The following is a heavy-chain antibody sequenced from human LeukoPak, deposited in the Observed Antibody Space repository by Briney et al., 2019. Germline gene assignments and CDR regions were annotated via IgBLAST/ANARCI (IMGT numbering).Heavy chain of an antibody. CDR2: INPSGGST. J-gene: IGHJ4*02. CDR3: ATDYYDSSGYYSFDY. D-gene: IGHD3-22*01. V-gene: IGHV1-46*01. Sequence: ASVKVSCKVSGYTLTELSMHWVRQAPGQGLEWMGIINPSGGSTSYAQKFQGRVTMTRDTSTSTVYMELSSLRSEDTAVYYCATDYYDSSGYYSFDYWGQGTLVTVSS. CDR1: GYTLTELS.